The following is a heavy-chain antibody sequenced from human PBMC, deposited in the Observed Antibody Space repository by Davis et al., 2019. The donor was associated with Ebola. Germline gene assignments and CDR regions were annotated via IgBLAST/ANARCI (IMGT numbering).Heavy chain of an antibody. CDR1: GFTFSDHY. CDR2: TRNKANSYTT. D-gene: IGHD1-26*01. Sequence: PGGSLRLSCAASGFTFSDHYMDWVRQAPGKGLEWVGRTRNKANSYTTEYAASVKGRFTISRDDSKNSLYLQMNSLKTKDTAVYYCARGGVGAYYYYGMDVWGKGTTVTVSS. J-gene: IGHJ6*04. CDR3: ARGGVGAYYYYGMDV. V-gene: IGHV3-72*01.